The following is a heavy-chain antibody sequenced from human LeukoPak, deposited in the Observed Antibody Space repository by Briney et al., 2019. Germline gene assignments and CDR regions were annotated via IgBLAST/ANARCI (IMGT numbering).Heavy chain of an antibody. CDR2: IHHSGST. CDR1: GYSISSGYY. J-gene: IGHJ4*02. CDR3: ATTPREYSSTWYYFDY. Sequence: PSETLSLTCTVSGYSISSGYYWGWIRQPPGKGLEWIGSIHHSGSTYYNPSLNSRVTISVDTSKNQFSLNLSSVTAADTAVYYCATTPREYSSTWYYFDYWGQGILVTVSS. V-gene: IGHV4-38-2*02. D-gene: IGHD6-13*01.